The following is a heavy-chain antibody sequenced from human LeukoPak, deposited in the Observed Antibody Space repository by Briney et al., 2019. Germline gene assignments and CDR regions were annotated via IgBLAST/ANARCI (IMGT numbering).Heavy chain of an antibody. Sequence: GGSLRLSCAASGFTFSSYAMHWVRQAPGKGLEWVAVISYDGSNKYYADSVKGRFTISRDNSKNTLYLQMNSLRAEDTAVYYCAKDMSGSWYDNAFDIWGQGTMVTVSS. V-gene: IGHV3-30-3*01. CDR1: GFTFSSYA. CDR3: AKDMSGSWYDNAFDI. CDR2: ISYDGSNK. J-gene: IGHJ3*02. D-gene: IGHD6-13*01.